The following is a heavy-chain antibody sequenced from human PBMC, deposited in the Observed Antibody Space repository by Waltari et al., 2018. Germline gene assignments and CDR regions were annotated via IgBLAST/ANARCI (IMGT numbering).Heavy chain of an antibody. CDR1: GGTFSSYT. D-gene: IGHD5-18*01. CDR2: ISPILGIA. V-gene: IGHV1-69*08. CDR3: AREKYINVDTAPYYYYGMDV. J-gene: IGHJ6*02. Sequence: QVQLVQSGAEVKKPGSSVKVSCKASGGTFSSYTISWVRQAPGQGLEWMGRISPILGIANYAQKFQGRVTITADKSTSTAYMELSSLRSEDTAVYYCAREKYINVDTAPYYYYGMDVWGQGTAVTVSS.